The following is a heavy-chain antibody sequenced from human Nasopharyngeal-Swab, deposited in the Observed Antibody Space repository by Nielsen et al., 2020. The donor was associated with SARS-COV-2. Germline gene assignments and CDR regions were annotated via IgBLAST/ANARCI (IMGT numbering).Heavy chain of an antibody. J-gene: IGHJ4*02. V-gene: IGHV4-4*02. Sequence: GSLRLSCAVSGGSISSSYRWRWVRQPPGKGLEWIGEISHNGNANYHPSLKSRVTISLDESRNQFSLNLNSVTAADTAVYYCARSRRGAFDYWGQGTLVTVSS. CDR1: GGSISSSYR. CDR3: ARSRRGAFDY. CDR2: ISHNGNA. D-gene: IGHD2-2*01.